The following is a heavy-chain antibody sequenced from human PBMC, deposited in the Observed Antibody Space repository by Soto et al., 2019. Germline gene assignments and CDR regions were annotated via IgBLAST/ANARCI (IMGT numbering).Heavy chain of an antibody. CDR3: ARDSPVRRSSDGGTLDY. D-gene: IGHD6-6*01. V-gene: IGHV1-18*01. Sequence: QVQLVQSGAEVKKPGASVKVSCKASGYTFTSYGISWVRQAPGQGLEWMGWISAYNGSTNYAQKLQGRVTMTTDTSTSIAYMELRSLRSDDTAVYYCARDSPVRRSSDGGTLDYWGQGTLVTVSS. CDR2: ISAYNGST. J-gene: IGHJ4*02. CDR1: GYTFTSYG.